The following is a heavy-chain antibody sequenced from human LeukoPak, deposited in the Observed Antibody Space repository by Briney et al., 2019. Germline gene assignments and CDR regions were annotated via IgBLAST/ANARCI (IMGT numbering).Heavy chain of an antibody. Sequence: GALRLSCAASGFTFSSHSMNWVRQAPGKGLEWVSYISSSSSARYYADSVKGRFTISRDNSKSTLYLQMNSLRAEDTAVYYCAKEAGDYGQYWGQGTLVTVSS. D-gene: IGHD4-17*01. CDR3: AKEAGDYGQY. V-gene: IGHV3-48*01. J-gene: IGHJ4*02. CDR1: GFTFSSHS. CDR2: ISSSSSAR.